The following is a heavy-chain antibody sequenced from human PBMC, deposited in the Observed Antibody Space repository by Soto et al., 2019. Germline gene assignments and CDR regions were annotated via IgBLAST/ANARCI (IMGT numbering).Heavy chain of an antibody. Sequence: AVKVSCKASVGTFSSYAISWVRQAPGQGLEWMGGIIPIFGTANYAQKFQGRVTITADESTSTAYMELSSLRSEDTAVYYCASASGTPPHDAFDIWGQGTMVTVSS. D-gene: IGHD1-26*01. CDR3: ASASGTPPHDAFDI. CDR2: IIPIFGTA. J-gene: IGHJ3*02. V-gene: IGHV1-69*13. CDR1: VGTFSSYA.